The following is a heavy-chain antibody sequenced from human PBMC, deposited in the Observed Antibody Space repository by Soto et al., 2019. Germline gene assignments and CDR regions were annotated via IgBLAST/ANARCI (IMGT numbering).Heavy chain of an antibody. CDR2: IIPIFGTA. Sequence: SVKVSCKASGGTFSSYAISWVRQAPGQGLEWMGGIIPIFGTADYAQKFQGRVTITADESTSTAYMELSSLRSEDTAVYYCARIFGYCRSTSCKEFDPWDQGTLVTVSS. D-gene: IGHD2-2*03. V-gene: IGHV1-69*13. CDR3: ARIFGYCRSTSCKEFDP. CDR1: GGTFSSYA. J-gene: IGHJ5*02.